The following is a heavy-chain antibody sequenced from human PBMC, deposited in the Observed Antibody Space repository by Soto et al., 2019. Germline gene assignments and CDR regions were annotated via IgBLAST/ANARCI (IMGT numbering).Heavy chain of an antibody. D-gene: IGHD1-26*01. CDR1: GGSISSHNW. CDR3: ARGGGIASFDY. CDR2: IYHTGTT. V-gene: IGHV4-4*02. J-gene: IGHJ4*02. Sequence: SETLYLTCTVSGGSISSHNWWSWVRHVPEKGLQWIGEIYHTGTTLYKPSLMGRLSISLDKSKNQFSLKLTSVTAADSAVYYFARGGGIASFDYWGQGAQVTVSS.